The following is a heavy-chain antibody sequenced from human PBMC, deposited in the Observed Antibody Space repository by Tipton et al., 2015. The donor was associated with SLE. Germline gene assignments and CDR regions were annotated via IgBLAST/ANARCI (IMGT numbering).Heavy chain of an antibody. CDR2: ISSSGSTI. J-gene: IGHJ4*02. Sequence: GSLRLSCAASGFTFSGYEMNWVRQAPGKGLEWVSYISSSGSTIYYADSVKGRFTISRDNAKNSLYLQMNSLRAEDTAVYYCAKDYGSGSPAAFEYWGQGTLVTVSS. V-gene: IGHV3-48*03. CDR3: AKDYGSGSPAAFEY. CDR1: GFTFSGYE. D-gene: IGHD3-10*01.